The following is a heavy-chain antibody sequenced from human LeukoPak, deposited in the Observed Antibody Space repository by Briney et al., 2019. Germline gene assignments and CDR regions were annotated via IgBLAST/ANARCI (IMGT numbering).Heavy chain of an antibody. CDR2: ISSSSSYI. Sequence: GGSLRLSCAASGFTFSSYSMNWVRQAPGKGLEWVSSISSSSSYIYYADSVKGRFTISRDNAKNSLFLQMNGLRAGDTAVYYCTRASNSDYWGQGTLVTVSS. CDR3: TRASNSDY. CDR1: GFTFSSYS. D-gene: IGHD4-11*01. J-gene: IGHJ4*02. V-gene: IGHV3-21*01.